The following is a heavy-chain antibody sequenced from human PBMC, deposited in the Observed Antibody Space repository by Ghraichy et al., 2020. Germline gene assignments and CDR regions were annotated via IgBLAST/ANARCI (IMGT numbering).Heavy chain of an antibody. CDR3: ARQNYYGSGSYTFDP. Sequence: SETLSLTCTVSGGSISSYYWSWIRQPAGKGLEWIGRIYTSGSTNYNPSLKSRVTMSVDTSKNQFSLKLSSVTAADTAVYYCARQNYYGSGSYTFDPWGQGTLVTVSS. J-gene: IGHJ5*02. D-gene: IGHD3-10*01. CDR1: GGSISSYY. V-gene: IGHV4-4*07. CDR2: IYTSGST.